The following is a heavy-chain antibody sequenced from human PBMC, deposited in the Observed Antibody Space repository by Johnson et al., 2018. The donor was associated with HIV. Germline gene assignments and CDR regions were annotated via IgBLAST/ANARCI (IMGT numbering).Heavy chain of an antibody. D-gene: IGHD4-17*01. V-gene: IGHV3-30*19. Sequence: VQLVESGGGVVQPGRSLRLSCAASGFTFSSYGMHWVRQAPGKGLAWVAVISYDGSNKYYADSVKGRFTIPRNKAKNSLYLQMNRLSAVDAALYCCARRRRYGGYFADAFDIWGQGTMVTVSS. CDR1: GFTFSSYG. J-gene: IGHJ3*02. CDR2: ISYDGSNK. CDR3: ARRRRYGGYFADAFDI.